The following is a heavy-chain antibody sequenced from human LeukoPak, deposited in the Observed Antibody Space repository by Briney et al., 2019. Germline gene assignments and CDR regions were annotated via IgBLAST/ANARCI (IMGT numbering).Heavy chain of an antibody. Sequence: GGSLRLSCAASGFTFRDAWMTWVRQAPGRGLEWVGRIRSKTDGGTTDYAVSVQGKFTISRDDSKNTLYLQMSSLKTEDTAVYYCAKHIYGVVSIQQWGQGTLVTVSS. CDR1: GFTFRDAW. D-gene: IGHD3-3*01. J-gene: IGHJ1*01. V-gene: IGHV3-15*01. CDR2: IRSKTDGGTT. CDR3: AKHIYGVVSIQQ.